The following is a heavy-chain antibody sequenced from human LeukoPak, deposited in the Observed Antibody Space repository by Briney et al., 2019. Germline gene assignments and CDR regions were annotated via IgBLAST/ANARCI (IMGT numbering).Heavy chain of an antibody. Sequence: PSETLSLTCTVSGGSISSGSYYWSWIRQPAGKGLEWIGRIYTGGKTSFNPSLKSRVTMSVDTSKNQFSLRLSSVTAADTAVYYCARARTTVTAVDAFDIWGQGTMVTVSS. D-gene: IGHD4-17*01. J-gene: IGHJ3*02. CDR2: IYTGGKT. CDR1: GGSISSGSYY. CDR3: ARARTTVTAVDAFDI. V-gene: IGHV4-61*02.